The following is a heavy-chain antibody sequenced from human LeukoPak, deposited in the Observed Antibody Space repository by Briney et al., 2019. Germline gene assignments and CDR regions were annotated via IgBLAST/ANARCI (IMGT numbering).Heavy chain of an antibody. CDR2: INPSGGST. CDR1: RYTFTSYY. Sequence: ASVKVSCKASRYTFTSYYMHWVRQAPGQGLEWMGIINPSGGSTSYAQKFQGRVTMTRDMSTSTVYMELSSLRSEDTAVYYCARGGRVAATTFGLRPYPYWGQGTLVTVSS. D-gene: IGHD2-15*01. J-gene: IGHJ4*02. CDR3: ARGGRVAATTFGLRPYPY. V-gene: IGHV1-46*01.